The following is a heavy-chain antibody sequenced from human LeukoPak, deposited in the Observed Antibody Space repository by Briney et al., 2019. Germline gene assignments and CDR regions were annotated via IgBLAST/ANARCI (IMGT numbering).Heavy chain of an antibody. CDR3: TRDVNFHFFDV. CDR2: ISHDATIT. D-gene: IGHD3-3*02. Sequence: GGSLRLSCVASGFSFSTYVMHWVRRAPGKGLMWVSRISHDATITSYADSVQGRFTVSRDNANNALYLQMTSLTADDTAVYYCTRDVNFHFFDVWGRGTLVTVSS. V-gene: IGHV3-74*01. J-gene: IGHJ2*01. CDR1: GFSFSTYV.